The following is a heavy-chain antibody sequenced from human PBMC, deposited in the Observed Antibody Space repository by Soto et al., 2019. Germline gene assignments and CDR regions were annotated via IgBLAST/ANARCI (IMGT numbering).Heavy chain of an antibody. CDR2: IYYSGST. Sequence: PSETLSLTCTVSGGSISSGGYYWSWIRQHPGKGLEWIGYIYYSGSTYYNPSLKSRVTISVDTSKNQFSLKLSSVTAADTAVYYCARASQTESQLVGGPFDYWGQGTLVTVSS. D-gene: IGHD6-6*01. CDR3: ARASQTESQLVGGPFDY. V-gene: IGHV4-31*03. CDR1: GGSISSGGYY. J-gene: IGHJ4*02.